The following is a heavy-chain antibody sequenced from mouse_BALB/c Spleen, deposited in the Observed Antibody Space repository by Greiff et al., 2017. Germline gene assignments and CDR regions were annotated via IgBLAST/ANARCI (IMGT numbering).Heavy chain of an antibody. J-gene: IGHJ4*01. V-gene: IGHV3-8*02. CDR3: ARPYYYGSSPLAMDY. Sequence: EVKLMESGPSLVKPSQTLSLTCSVTGDSITSGYWNWIRKFPGNKLEYMGYISYSGSTYYNPSLKSRISITRDTSKNQYYLQLNSVTTEDTATYYCARPYYYGSSPLAMDYWGQGTSVTVSS. CDR2: ISYSGST. D-gene: IGHD1-1*01. CDR1: GDSITSGY.